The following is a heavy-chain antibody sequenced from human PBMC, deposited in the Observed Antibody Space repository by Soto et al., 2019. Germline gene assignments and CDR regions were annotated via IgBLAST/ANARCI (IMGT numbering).Heavy chain of an antibody. CDR3: ARGSTAMAYYYYYGMDV. CDR2: ISSSSSYI. V-gene: IGHV3-21*01. J-gene: IGHJ6*02. D-gene: IGHD5-18*01. CDR1: GFTFSSYS. Sequence: PGGSLRLSCAASGFTFSSYSMNWVRQAPGEGLEWVSSISSSSSYIYYADSVKGRFTISRDNAKNSLYLQMNSLRAEDTAVYYCARGSTAMAYYYYYGMDVWGQGTTVTVSS.